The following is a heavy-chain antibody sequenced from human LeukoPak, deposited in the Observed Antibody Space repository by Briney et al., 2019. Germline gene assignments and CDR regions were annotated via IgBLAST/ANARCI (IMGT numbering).Heavy chain of an antibody. D-gene: IGHD3-22*01. CDR2: ISWNSGSI. V-gene: IGHV3-9*01. CDR1: GFTFDDYA. CDR3: AKDRTAVITYYFDY. J-gene: IGHJ4*02. Sequence: GGSLRLSCAASGFTFDDYAMHWVRQAPGRGLEWVSGISWNSGSIVYADSVKGRFTISRDNAKNSLYLQMNSLRAEDTALYYCAKDRTAVITYYFDYWGQGTLVTVSS.